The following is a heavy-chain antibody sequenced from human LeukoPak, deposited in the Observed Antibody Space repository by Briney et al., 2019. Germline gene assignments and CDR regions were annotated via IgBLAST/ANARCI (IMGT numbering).Heavy chain of an antibody. CDR1: GYTFTEYY. CDR2: IHPNSGGT. J-gene: IGHJ2*01. V-gene: IGHV1-2*02. D-gene: IGHD4-17*01. Sequence: ASVKVSCKSSGYTFTEYYMHWVRQAPGKGLEWMGWIHPNSGGTNYAQKFQGRVTMTRDTSISTAYMELSTLRSDDSAVYYCARYGQNWYFDLWGRGTLVTVSS. CDR3: ARYGQNWYFDL.